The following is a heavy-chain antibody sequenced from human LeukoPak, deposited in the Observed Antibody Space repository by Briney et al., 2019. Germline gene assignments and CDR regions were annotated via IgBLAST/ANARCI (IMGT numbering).Heavy chain of an antibody. CDR2: ISGSGGST. CDR1: GFTFSSYA. Sequence: GGSLRLSCAASGFTFSSYAMSWVRQAPRKGLEWVSAISGSGGSTYYADSVKGRFTISRDNSKNTLYLQMNSLRAEDTAVYYCAKHLGDQELAFDYWGQGTLVTVSS. CDR3: AKHLGDQELAFDY. V-gene: IGHV3-23*01. D-gene: IGHD3-16*01. J-gene: IGHJ4*02.